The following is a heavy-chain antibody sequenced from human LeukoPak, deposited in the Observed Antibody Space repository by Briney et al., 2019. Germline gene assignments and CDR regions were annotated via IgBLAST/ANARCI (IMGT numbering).Heavy chain of an antibody. Sequence: GGSLRLSCAASGFTFISYGIHWVRQAPGKGLEWVAVISKDGSDKKYADSVKGRFIIPRDNSKNTLYLQMNSLRAEDTAVYYCAKEYDGYWGQGTLVTVSS. CDR3: AKEYDGY. CDR2: ISKDGSDK. J-gene: IGHJ4*02. CDR1: GFTFISYG. D-gene: IGHD2-8*01. V-gene: IGHV3-30*18.